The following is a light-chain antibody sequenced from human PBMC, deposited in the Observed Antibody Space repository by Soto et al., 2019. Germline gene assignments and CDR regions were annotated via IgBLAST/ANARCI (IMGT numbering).Light chain of an antibody. CDR3: QQYNNWPRT. Sequence: EIVLTQSPGTLSLSPGERATLSCRASQSVSNNYLAWYQQKPGQAPRLLIYGASNRATGIPARFSGSGSGTEFTLTISSLQSEDFAVYYCQQYNNWPRTFGQGTKVAIK. J-gene: IGKJ1*01. V-gene: IGKV3-15*01. CDR1: QSVSNN. CDR2: GAS.